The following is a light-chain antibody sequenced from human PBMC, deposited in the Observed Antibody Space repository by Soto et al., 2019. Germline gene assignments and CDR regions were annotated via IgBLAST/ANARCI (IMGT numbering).Light chain of an antibody. Sequence: GERATLSCRASQSVSSSYLAWYQQKPGQAPRLLIYDASRRATGIPDRFSGSGSSTDFTLTASRMGPEDLPVYFCQHCDSSPLTFGGGTKVDIK. J-gene: IGKJ4*01. CDR3: QHCDSSPLT. CDR1: QSVSSSY. V-gene: IGKV3-20*01. CDR2: DAS.